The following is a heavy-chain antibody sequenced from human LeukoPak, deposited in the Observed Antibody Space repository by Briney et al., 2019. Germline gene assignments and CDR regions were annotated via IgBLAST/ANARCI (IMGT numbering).Heavy chain of an antibody. CDR1: GYTFTSSY. Sequence: ASVKVSCTTSGYTFTSSYMHSVRKAPGQGPKWMGIINPTISSTNYAQKFQGRVAMTSDTSTSTIYLELCSLRSEDPAVYYCARESIHSGTSRQLESFDYWGQGTLVTVSS. CDR3: ARESIHSGTSRQLESFDY. CDR2: INPTISST. V-gene: IGHV1-46*01. J-gene: IGHJ4*02. D-gene: IGHD1-7*01.